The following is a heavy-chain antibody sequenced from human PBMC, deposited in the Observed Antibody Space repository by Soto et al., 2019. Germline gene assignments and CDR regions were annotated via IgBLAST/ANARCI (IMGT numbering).Heavy chain of an antibody. D-gene: IGHD3-10*01. CDR3: ASPTPITMVRGVIITGDYYYGMDV. J-gene: IGHJ6*02. CDR1: GYTFTSYA. V-gene: IGHV1-3*01. Sequence: GASVKVSCKASGYTFTSYAMHWVRQAPGQRLEWMGWINAGNGNTKYSQKFQGRVTITRDTSASTAYMELSSLGSEDTAVYYCASPTPITMVRGVIITGDYYYGMDVWGQGTTVTV. CDR2: INAGNGNT.